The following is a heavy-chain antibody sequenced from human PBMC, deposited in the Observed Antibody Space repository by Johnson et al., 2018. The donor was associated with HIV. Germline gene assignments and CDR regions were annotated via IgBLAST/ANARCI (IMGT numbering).Heavy chain of an antibody. V-gene: IGHV3-30*02. J-gene: IGHJ3*02. CDR2: IRYDGSNK. CDR3: AKDMRQWELLDAFDI. CDR1: GFTFSSYG. D-gene: IGHD1-26*01. Sequence: QVHLVESGGGVVQPGGSLRLSCAASGFTFSSYGMHWVRQAPGKGLEWVAFIRYDGSNKYYADSVKGRFTISRDNSKNTLYLQMNSLRAEDTAVYYCAKDMRQWELLDAFDIWGQGTMVTVSS.